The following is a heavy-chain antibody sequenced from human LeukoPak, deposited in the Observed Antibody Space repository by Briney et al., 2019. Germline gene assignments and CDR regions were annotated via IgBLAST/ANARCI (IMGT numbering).Heavy chain of an antibody. J-gene: IGHJ4*02. CDR1: GYTFNNYW. D-gene: IGHD1-26*01. CDR3: VRQGLQSGTYPAY. CDR2: LYPDGSAT. V-gene: IGHV5-51*01. Sequence: PGESLKISCKASGYTFNNYWIGWVRQMPGRGLEWMGMLYPDGSATTYHPSFGGRVTISADKSVTTAYLEWNSQKASDTALYYCVRQGLQSGTYPAYWGPGTLVTVSS.